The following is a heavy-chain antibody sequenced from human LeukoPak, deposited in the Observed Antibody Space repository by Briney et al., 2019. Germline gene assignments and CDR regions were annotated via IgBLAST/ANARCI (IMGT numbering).Heavy chain of an antibody. D-gene: IGHD3-10*01. Sequence: GGSLRLSWAASGFTVSSNYMSWVRQAPGKGLEWVSVIYSGGSTYYADSVKGRFTISRDNSKNTLYLQMNSLRAEDTAVYYCARHVVRGVSYWYFDLWGRGTLVTVSS. CDR3: ARHVVRGVSYWYFDL. CDR1: GFTVSSNY. CDR2: IYSGGST. V-gene: IGHV3-66*04. J-gene: IGHJ2*01.